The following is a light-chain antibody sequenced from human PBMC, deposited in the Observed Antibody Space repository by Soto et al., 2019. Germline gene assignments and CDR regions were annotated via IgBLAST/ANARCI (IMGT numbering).Light chain of an antibody. CDR1: QSVSSY. CDR3: QQRSNWPPGLP. J-gene: IGKJ4*01. Sequence: EIVLTQSPATLSLSPGERATLSCRASQSVSSYLAWYQQKPGQAPRLLIYDASNRATGIPARFSGSGSGTDFTRTISGLEPEDFAVYYCQQRSNWPPGLPLGGGTKVEIK. V-gene: IGKV3-11*01. CDR2: DAS.